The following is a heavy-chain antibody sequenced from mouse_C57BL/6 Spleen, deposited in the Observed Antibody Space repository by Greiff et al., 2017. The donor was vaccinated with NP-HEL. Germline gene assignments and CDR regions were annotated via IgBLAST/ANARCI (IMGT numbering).Heavy chain of an antibody. CDR1: GFSLTSYG. D-gene: IGHD2-1*01. CDR2: IWSGGST. Sequence: QVQLKQSGPGLVQPSQSLSITCTVSGFSLTSYGVHWVRQSPGKGLEWLGVIWSGGSTDSNAAFISRLSISKDNSKSQVFFKMNSLQADDTAIYYCARTGINYSRDWYFDVWGTGTTVTVSS. V-gene: IGHV2-2*01. J-gene: IGHJ1*03. CDR3: ARTGINYSRDWYFDV.